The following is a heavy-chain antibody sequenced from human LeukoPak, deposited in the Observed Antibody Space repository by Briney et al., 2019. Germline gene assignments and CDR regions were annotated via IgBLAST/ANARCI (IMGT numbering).Heavy chain of an antibody. D-gene: IGHD3-22*01. Sequence: SETLSLTCTVSGYSISSGYFWGWIRQPPGKGLEWIGTIHHSATTYYNPSLKSRVTISVDTSKNQFSLMLSSVTAADTAVYYCARDWAAYYYDSSDHDAFDIWGQGTMVTVSS. CDR1: GYSISSGYF. CDR2: IHHSATT. CDR3: ARDWAAYYYDSSDHDAFDI. J-gene: IGHJ3*02. V-gene: IGHV4-38-2*02.